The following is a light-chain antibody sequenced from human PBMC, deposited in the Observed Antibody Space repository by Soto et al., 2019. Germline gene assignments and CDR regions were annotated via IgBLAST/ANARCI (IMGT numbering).Light chain of an antibody. CDR1: QSVSNTY. Sequence: EIVLTQSPGTLSLSPGERATLSCRASQSVSNTYLAWYQHKPGQAPRLLIYGASDRATGIPDRFSGSGCVTDFTLTISSLEPEDFALYYCQQYGTSPVTFGQGTKLEIK. V-gene: IGKV3-20*01. CDR2: GAS. CDR3: QQYGTSPVT. J-gene: IGKJ2*01.